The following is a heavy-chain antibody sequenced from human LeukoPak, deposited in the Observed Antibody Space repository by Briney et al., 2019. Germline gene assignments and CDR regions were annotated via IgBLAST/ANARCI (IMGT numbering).Heavy chain of an antibody. D-gene: IGHD3-22*01. V-gene: IGHV4-39*01. CDR3: ARGAITMIVVARYNWFDP. Sequence: SETLSLTCTVSGGSISSSSYYWGWIRQPPGKGLEWIGSIYYSGSTYYNPSLKSRVTISVDTSKNQFSLKLSSVTAADTAVYYCARGAITMIVVARYNWFDPWGQGTLVTVSS. J-gene: IGHJ5*02. CDR1: GGSISSSSYY. CDR2: IYYSGST.